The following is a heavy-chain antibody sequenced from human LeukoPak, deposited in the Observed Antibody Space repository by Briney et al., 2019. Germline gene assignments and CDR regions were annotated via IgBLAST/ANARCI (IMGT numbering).Heavy chain of an antibody. CDR3: ARQYGAIAAASL. J-gene: IGHJ4*02. CDR2: INPNSGGT. CDR1: GYTFTGYY. Sequence: ASVKVSCKASGYTFTGYYMHWVRQAPGQGLEWMGWINPNSGGTNYAQKFQGRITMTRDTSISTAYMELSRLRSDDTAVFYCARQYGAIAAASLWGQGTLVTVSS. V-gene: IGHV1-2*02. D-gene: IGHD6-13*01.